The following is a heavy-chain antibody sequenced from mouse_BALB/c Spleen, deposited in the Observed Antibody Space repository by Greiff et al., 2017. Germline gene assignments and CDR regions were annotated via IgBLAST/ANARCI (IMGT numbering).Heavy chain of an antibody. J-gene: IGHJ4*01. V-gene: IGHV14-1*02. CDR1: GFNIKDYY. CDR3: ARGLRRGMDY. D-gene: IGHD2-12*01. Sequence: EVKLMESGAELVRPGALVKLSCKASGFNIKDYYMHWVKQRPEQGLEWIGWIDPENGNTIYDPKFQGKASITADTSSNTAYLQLSSLTSEDTAVYYCARGLRRGMDYWGQGTSVTVSS. CDR2: IDPENGNT.